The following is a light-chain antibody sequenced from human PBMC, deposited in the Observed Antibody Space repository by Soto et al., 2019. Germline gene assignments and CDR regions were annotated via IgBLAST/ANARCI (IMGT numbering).Light chain of an antibody. CDR2: HTD. CDR3: ASWDDMLSGPV. V-gene: IGLV1-44*01. Sequence: QSALTQPPSASGAPGQRVTISCSGSRSNIGSNTVHWYQQFPGTAPKLLVYHTDHRPSGVPDRFSGSKSGTSASLAISGLQSEDESYYYCASWDDMLSGPVLGGGTKLTVL. J-gene: IGLJ2*01. CDR1: RSNIGSNT.